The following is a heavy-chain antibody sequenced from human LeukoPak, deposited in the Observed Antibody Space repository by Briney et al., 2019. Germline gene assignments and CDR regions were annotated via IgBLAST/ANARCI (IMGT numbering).Heavy chain of an antibody. D-gene: IGHD3-16*02. CDR1: GGSISSSSYY. CDR2: IYYSGST. V-gene: IGHV4-39*01. Sequence: SETLSLTCTVSGGSISSSSYYWGWIRQPPGKGLEWIGSIYYSGSTYYNPSLKSRVTISVDTSKNQFSLKLSSVTAADTAVYYCATVRLGELSLYKSPYYYYYMDVWGKGTTVTVSS. J-gene: IGHJ6*03. CDR3: ATVRLGELSLYKSPYYYYYMDV.